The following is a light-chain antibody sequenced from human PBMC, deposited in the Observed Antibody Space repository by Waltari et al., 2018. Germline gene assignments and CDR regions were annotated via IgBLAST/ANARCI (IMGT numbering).Light chain of an antibody. V-gene: IGLV8-61*01. CDR3: VLYMDSGVWV. Sequence: QTVVTQEPSVSVSPGGTVTLTCAFSSVSVSASFYPSWYQQTPGQAPRTLIYSTNTRLFGVPNRFSGSILGNKAALTIAGAQADDEADYYCVLYMDSGVWVFGGGTKLTVL. CDR1: SVSVSASFY. CDR2: STN. J-gene: IGLJ3*02.